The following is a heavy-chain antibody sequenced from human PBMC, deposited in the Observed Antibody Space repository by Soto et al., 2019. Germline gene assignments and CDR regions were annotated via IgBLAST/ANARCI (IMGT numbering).Heavy chain of an antibody. CDR2: IYYSGST. Sequence: SETLSLTCTVSGGSISSYYWSWIRQPPGKGLEWIGYIYYSGSTNYNPSLKSRVTISVDTSKNQFSLKLSSVTAADTAVYYCACSIAAPYYFDYWGQGTLVTVSS. V-gene: IGHV4-59*01. J-gene: IGHJ4*02. CDR3: ACSIAAPYYFDY. CDR1: GGSISSYY. D-gene: IGHD6-13*01.